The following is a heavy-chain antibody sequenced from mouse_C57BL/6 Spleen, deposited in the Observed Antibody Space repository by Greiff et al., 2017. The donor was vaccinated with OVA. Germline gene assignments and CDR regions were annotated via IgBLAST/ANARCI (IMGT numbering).Heavy chain of an antibody. CDR2: IDPSDSYT. D-gene: IGHD2-5*01. J-gene: IGHJ2*01. Sequence: QVQLQQSGAELVMPGASVKLSCKASGYTFTSYWMHWVKQRPGQGLERIGEIDPSDSYTNYNQKFKGKSTLTVDKSSSTAYMQLSSLTSEDSAVYYCARKKVTFDYWGQGTTLTVSS. CDR1: GYTFTSYW. CDR3: ARKKVTFDY. V-gene: IGHV1-69*01.